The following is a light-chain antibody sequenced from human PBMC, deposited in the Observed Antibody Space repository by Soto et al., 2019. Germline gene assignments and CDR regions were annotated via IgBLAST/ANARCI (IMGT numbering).Light chain of an antibody. CDR2: GNS. V-gene: IGLV1-40*01. CDR3: QSYDSSLSGLEV. CDR1: SSNIGAGYD. Sequence: QSVLTQPPSVSGAPGQRVTISCTGSSSNIGAGYDVHWYQQLPGTAPKLLIYGNSNRPSGVPDRLSGSKSGTSASLAITGLQAEDEADYYCQSYDSSLSGLEVFGTGTKVTVL. J-gene: IGLJ1*01.